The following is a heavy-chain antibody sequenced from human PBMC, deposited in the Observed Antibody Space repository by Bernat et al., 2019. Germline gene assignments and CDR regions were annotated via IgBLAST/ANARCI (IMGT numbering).Heavy chain of an antibody. CDR2: ISSSGSTI. V-gene: IGHV3-48*03. CDR3: ARDSHVRSARGGGFDY. D-gene: IGHD3-10*01. J-gene: IGHJ4*02. Sequence: EVQLVESGGGLVQPGGSLRLSCAASGFTFSSYEMNWVRQAPGKGRGGVAYISSSGSTIYYADSVKGRFTISRDNAKNSLYLQMNSLRAEDTAVYYCARDSHVRSARGGGFDYWGQGTLVTVSS. CDR1: GFTFSSYE.